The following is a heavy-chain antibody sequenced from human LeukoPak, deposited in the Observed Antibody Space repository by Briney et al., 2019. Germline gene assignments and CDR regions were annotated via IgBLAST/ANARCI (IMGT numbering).Heavy chain of an antibody. D-gene: IGHD4-17*01. V-gene: IGHV3-23*01. Sequence: PGGSLRLSCAASGFTVSSNYMTWVRQAPGKGLEWVSVISGSGGNTYYADSVKGRFTISRDNSKNTLYLQMNSLRAEDTAVYYCAKGAMTTAKFDSWGQGTLVTVSS. CDR1: GFTVSSNY. CDR3: AKGAMTTAKFDS. CDR2: ISGSGGNT. J-gene: IGHJ4*02.